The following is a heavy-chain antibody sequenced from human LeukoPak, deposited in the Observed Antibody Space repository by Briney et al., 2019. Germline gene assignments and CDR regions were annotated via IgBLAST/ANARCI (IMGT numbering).Heavy chain of an antibody. D-gene: IGHD4-23*01. Sequence: GGSLRLSCAASGFTFSSYAMSWVRQAPGRGLEWVSLTYSGGSTYYADSVRGRFTISRDNSKNTLYLHMNSLRAEDTAVYYCARDPETTVDPGVWGQGTLVAVSS. CDR1: GFTFSSYA. CDR3: ARDPETTVDPGV. J-gene: IGHJ4*02. V-gene: IGHV3-53*01. CDR2: TYSGGST.